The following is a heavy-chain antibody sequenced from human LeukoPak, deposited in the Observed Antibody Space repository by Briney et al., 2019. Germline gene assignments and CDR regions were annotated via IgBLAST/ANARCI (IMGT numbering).Heavy chain of an antibody. D-gene: IGHD4-11*01. Sequence: GGSLRLSCAASGFTFSSYSMHWVRQAPGKVLEWVAFIRYDGSNKYYADSVKGRFTISRDNSKSTLYLQMNSLRAEDTAVYYCAKDHDYSNYRELDYWGQGTLVTVSS. V-gene: IGHV3-30*02. J-gene: IGHJ4*02. CDR3: AKDHDYSNYRELDY. CDR1: GFTFSSYS. CDR2: IRYDGSNK.